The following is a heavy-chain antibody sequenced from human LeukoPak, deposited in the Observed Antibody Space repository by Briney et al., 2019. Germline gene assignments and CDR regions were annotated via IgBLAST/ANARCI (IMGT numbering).Heavy chain of an antibody. Sequence: SETLSLTCTVSGGSINSYYWSWIRKPAGKGLEWIGRIYTSGSTNYNPSLKSRVTMSVDTSKNQFSLRLSSVTAADTAVYYCARVRSGYSSSWYPITWGQGTLVTVSS. CDR2: IYTSGST. J-gene: IGHJ5*02. CDR1: GGSINSYY. D-gene: IGHD6-13*01. CDR3: ARVRSGYSSSWYPIT. V-gene: IGHV4-4*07.